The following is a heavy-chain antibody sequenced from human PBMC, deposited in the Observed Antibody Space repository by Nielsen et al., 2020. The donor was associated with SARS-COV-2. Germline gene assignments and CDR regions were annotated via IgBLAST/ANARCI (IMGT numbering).Heavy chain of an antibody. D-gene: IGHD5-24*01. J-gene: IGHJ3*02. V-gene: IGHV3-48*02. CDR3: VRDHGYAFDI. CDR1: GFTFTNYT. CDR2: ISVSSRSR. Sequence: GESLKISCAASGFTFTNYTMNWVRQAPGKGLEWLSYISVSSRSRYYVDSVKGRFFISRDNAKNSLFLQMNSLRDEDTAVYYCVRDHGYAFDIWGQGTMVTVSS.